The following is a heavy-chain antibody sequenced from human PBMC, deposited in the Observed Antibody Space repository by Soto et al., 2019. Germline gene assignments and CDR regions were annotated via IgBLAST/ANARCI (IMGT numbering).Heavy chain of an antibody. V-gene: IGHV3-30*18. CDR1: GFTFSSYG. CDR3: AKDRADTAMVTGWFDP. J-gene: IGHJ5*02. Sequence: PGGSLRLSCAASGFTFSSYGMHWVRQAPGKGLEWVAVISYDGSNKYYADSVKGRFTISRDNSKNTLYLQMNSLRAEDTAVYYCAKDRADTAMVTGWFDPWGQGTLVTV. D-gene: IGHD5-18*01. CDR2: ISYDGSNK.